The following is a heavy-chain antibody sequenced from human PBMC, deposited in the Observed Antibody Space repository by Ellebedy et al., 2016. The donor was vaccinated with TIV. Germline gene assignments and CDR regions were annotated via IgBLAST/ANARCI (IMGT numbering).Heavy chain of an antibody. J-gene: IGHJ2*01. CDR3: ARYWNYYYSTGTEESYWYFDL. CDR1: GGSMGPYS. CDR2: MSYSGGT. Sequence: SQTLSLTXXDSGGSMGPYSWSWIRPPPGKGLEWIGFMSYSGGTKYNASLQSRVSMSVDTSKKEFSLRLTSVTAADTAVYYCARYWNYYYSTGTEESYWYFDLWGRGTLVTVSS. V-gene: IGHV4-59*01. D-gene: IGHD3-22*01.